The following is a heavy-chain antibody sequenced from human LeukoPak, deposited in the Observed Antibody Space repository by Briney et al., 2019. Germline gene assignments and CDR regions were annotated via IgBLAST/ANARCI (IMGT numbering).Heavy chain of an antibody. CDR2: INHSGST. J-gene: IGHJ4*02. CDR1: GGSFSGYY. Sequence: SETLSLTCAVYGGSFSGYYWSWIRQPPGKGLEWIGEINHSGSTNYNPSLKSRVTMSVDTSKNQFSLKLSSVTAADTAVYYCARGPLVGANFFPFDYWGQGTLVTVSS. CDR3: ARGPLVGANFFPFDY. D-gene: IGHD1-26*01. V-gene: IGHV4-34*01.